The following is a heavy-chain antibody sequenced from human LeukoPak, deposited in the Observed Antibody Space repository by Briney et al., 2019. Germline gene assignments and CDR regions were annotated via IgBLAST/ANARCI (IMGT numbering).Heavy chain of an antibody. Sequence: GGSLRLSCAASGFTLSSYAMHWVRQAPGKGLEWVAIISYDGSNKYYADSVKGRFTISRDNSKNTLYLQMNSLRAEDTAVYYCARDGRSYQGYYYYMDVWGKGTTVTVSS. CDR3: ARDGRSYQGYYYYMDV. J-gene: IGHJ6*03. CDR1: GFTLSSYA. D-gene: IGHD1-26*01. V-gene: IGHV3-30-3*01. CDR2: ISYDGSNK.